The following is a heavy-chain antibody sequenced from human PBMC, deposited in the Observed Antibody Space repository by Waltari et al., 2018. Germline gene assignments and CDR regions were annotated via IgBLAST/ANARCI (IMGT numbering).Heavy chain of an antibody. CDR3: ARQAPDDYRFDP. CDR1: GGSISSSSYY. V-gene: IGHV4-39*01. CDR2: IYYSGST. D-gene: IGHD4-4*01. Sequence: QLQLQESGPGLVKPSETLSLTCTVSGGSISSSSYYWGWIRQPPGKGLEWIGSIYYSGSTYYNPSLKSRVTLSIDTSKNQFSLKLSSVTAADTAVYYCARQAPDDYRFDPWGQGTLVTVSS. J-gene: IGHJ5*02.